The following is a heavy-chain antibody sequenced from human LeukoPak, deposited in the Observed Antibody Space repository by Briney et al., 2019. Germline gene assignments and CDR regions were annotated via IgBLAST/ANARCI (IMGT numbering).Heavy chain of an antibody. CDR1: GYSFTSYW. J-gene: IGHJ3*02. V-gene: IGHV5-10-1*01. D-gene: IGHD6-19*01. Sequence: GESLKIPCKGSGYSFTSYWISWVRQMPGKGLEWMGRIDPSDSYTNYSPSFQGHVTISADKSINTAYLQWSSLKASDTAMYYCARRLQTAVAGTGAFDIWGQGTMVTVSS. CDR2: IDPSDSYT. CDR3: ARRLQTAVAGTGAFDI.